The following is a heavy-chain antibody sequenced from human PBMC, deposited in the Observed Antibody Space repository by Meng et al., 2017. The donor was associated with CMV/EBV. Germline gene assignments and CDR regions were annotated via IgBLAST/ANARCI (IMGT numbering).Heavy chain of an antibody. Sequence: GESLKISCAASGFIFSNFPMTWVRQAPGKGVEWVSVIDTDATRTYYEDSVKGRFIVTREDFKNTLFLQMNSLRAEDTAVYYCAKDLSFGYSSGFFDPWGQGTLVTVSS. D-gene: IGHD5-18*01. CDR1: GFIFSNFP. CDR2: IDTDATRT. V-gene: IGHV3-23*03. J-gene: IGHJ5*02. CDR3: AKDLSFGYSSGFFDP.